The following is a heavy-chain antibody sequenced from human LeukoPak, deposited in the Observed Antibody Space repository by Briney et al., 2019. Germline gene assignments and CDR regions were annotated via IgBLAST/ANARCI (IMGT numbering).Heavy chain of an antibody. D-gene: IGHD2-2*02. V-gene: IGHV4-4*09. J-gene: IGHJ4*02. CDR3: ARRDCSSTSCYTGGFDY. Sequence: PSETLSLTCTVSGGSISSYYWSWIRQPPGKGLEWIGYIYTSGSTNYNPSLKSRVTISVDTSKNQFSLKLSSVTAADTAVYYCARRDCSSTSCYTGGFDYWGQGTLVTVSS. CDR2: IYTSGST. CDR1: GGSISSYY.